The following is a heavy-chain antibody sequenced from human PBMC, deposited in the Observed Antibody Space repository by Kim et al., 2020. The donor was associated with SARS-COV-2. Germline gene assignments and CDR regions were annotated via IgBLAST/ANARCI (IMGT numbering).Heavy chain of an antibody. CDR2: IKHDGSGQ. CDR1: GFTFSNYW. V-gene: IGHV3-7*01. CDR3: ARGAGSSVFDP. J-gene: IGHJ5*02. Sequence: GGSLRLSCAASGFTFSNYWMTWVRQTPGKGLEWVASIKHDGSGQYYVDSLKGRFTISRDNAKNSLYLQMNSLRAEDVALYHCARGAGSSVFDPWGQGTLVTVSS. D-gene: IGHD1-26*01.